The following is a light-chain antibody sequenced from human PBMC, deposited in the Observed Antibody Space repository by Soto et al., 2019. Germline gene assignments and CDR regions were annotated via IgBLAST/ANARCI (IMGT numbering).Light chain of an antibody. CDR3: SSYTSSSTLV. CDR2: DVS. J-gene: IGLJ1*01. CDR1: SSDVGGYNY. Sequence: QSELTQPASVSRSPGQPITISCTGTSSDVGGYNYVSWYQQHPGKAPKLMIYDVSNRPSGVSNRFSGSKSGNTASLTISGLQAEDEADYYCSSYTSSSTLVFGTG. V-gene: IGLV2-14*01.